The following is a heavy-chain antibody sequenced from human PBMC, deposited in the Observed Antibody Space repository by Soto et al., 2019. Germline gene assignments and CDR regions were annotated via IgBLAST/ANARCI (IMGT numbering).Heavy chain of an antibody. J-gene: IGHJ3*02. Sequence: LRLSCAASGFTFSSYAMSWVRQAPGKGLEWVSAISGSGGSTYYADSVKGRFTISRDNSKNTLYLQMNSLRAEDTAVYYCAKERSIAVAAYDAFDIWGQGTMVTVSS. CDR1: GFTFSSYA. V-gene: IGHV3-23*01. CDR2: ISGSGGST. D-gene: IGHD6-19*01. CDR3: AKERSIAVAAYDAFDI.